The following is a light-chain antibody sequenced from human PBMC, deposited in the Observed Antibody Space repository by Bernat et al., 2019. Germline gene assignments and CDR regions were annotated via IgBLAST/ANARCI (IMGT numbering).Light chain of an antibody. Sequence: QSVLTQPPSASGTPGQRVTISCSGSSSNIGSDDVNWYQQLPGTAPTLLIYRTTRRPSGVLDRFSGSKSGTSASLAIIGLQSEDEADYYCAAWDDSLVGYVFGTGTQVPVL. CDR2: RTT. CDR1: SSNIGSDD. V-gene: IGLV1-44*01. CDR3: AAWDDSLVGYV. J-gene: IGLJ1*01.